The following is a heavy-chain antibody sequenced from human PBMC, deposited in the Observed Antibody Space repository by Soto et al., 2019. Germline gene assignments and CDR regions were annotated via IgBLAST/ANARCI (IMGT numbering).Heavy chain of an antibody. D-gene: IGHD1-1*01. V-gene: IGHV1-69*12. Sequence: QVQLVQSGAEVKKPGSSVKVSCKASGGTFSTSAISWVRQAPGQGLEWVGGIMPVFPTPDYAQNFQGRVTITADESTTTAYLELTSLRADDTAVYFCARDKDRLQLGGNYYYILDVWGQGTAITVSS. CDR3: ARDKDRLQLGGNYYYILDV. CDR2: IMPVFPTP. CDR1: GGTFSTSA. J-gene: IGHJ6*02.